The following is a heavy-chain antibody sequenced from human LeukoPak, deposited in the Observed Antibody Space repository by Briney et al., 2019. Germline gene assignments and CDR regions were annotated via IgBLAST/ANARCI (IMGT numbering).Heavy chain of an antibody. V-gene: IGHV3-30-3*01. CDR3: AKDDGSLNWFDP. D-gene: IGHD5-24*01. CDR1: GFTFSSYA. J-gene: IGHJ5*02. CDR2: ISYDGSNK. Sequence: GGSLRLSCAASGFTFSSYAMHWVRQAPGKGLEWVAVISYDGSNKYYADSVKGRFTISRDNSKNTLYLQMNSLRAEDTAVYYCAKDDGSLNWFDPWGQGTLVTVSS.